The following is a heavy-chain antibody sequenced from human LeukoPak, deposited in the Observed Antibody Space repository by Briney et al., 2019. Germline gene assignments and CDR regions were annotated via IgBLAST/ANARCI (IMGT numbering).Heavy chain of an antibody. CDR1: GGSISSYY. J-gene: IGHJ4*02. Sequence: SKTLSLTCTVSGGSISSYYWSWIRQPPGKGLEWIGYIYYSGSTNYNPSLKSRVTISVDTSKNQFSLKLSSVTAADTAVYYCARVRAAGRYFDYWGQGTLVTVSS. CDR3: ARVRAAGRYFDY. CDR2: IYYSGST. V-gene: IGHV4-59*01. D-gene: IGHD4-17*01.